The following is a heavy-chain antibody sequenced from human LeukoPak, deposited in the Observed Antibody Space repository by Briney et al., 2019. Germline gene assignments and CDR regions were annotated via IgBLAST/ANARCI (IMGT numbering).Heavy chain of an antibody. V-gene: IGHV3-30*18. CDR1: GFTFSSYG. Sequence: PGKSLRLSCAASGFTFSSYGMHWVRQAPGKGLEWVAVISYDGSNKYYAYSVKGRFTISRDNSKNTLYLQMNSLRAEDTAVYYCAKDMYSSSWYYFDYWGQGTLVTVSS. D-gene: IGHD6-13*01. CDR2: ISYDGSNK. J-gene: IGHJ4*02. CDR3: AKDMYSSSWYYFDY.